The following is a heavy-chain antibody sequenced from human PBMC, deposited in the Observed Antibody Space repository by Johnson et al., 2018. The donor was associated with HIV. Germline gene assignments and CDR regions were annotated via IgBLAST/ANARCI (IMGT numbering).Heavy chain of an antibody. CDR2: ISWDGGST. Sequence: VLLLESGGVVVQPGGSLRLSCAASGFTFDDYTMHWVRQAPGKGLEWVSLISWDGGSTYYADSVKGRFTISRDNSKNSLYLQMNSLRTDDTALYYCAKGAVAGINDAFDIWGQGTMVTVSS. J-gene: IGHJ3*02. D-gene: IGHD6-19*01. CDR3: AKGAVAGINDAFDI. V-gene: IGHV3-43*01. CDR1: GFTFDDYT.